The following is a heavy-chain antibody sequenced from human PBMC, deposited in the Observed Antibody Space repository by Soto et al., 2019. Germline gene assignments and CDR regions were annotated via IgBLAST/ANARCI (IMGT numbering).Heavy chain of an antibody. Sequence: KXLDWVSYISSSGSTIYYADSVKGRFTISRDNAKNSLYLQMNSLRAEDTAVYYCARFYCGGDCYSRPDAFDIWGQGTMVTVSS. V-gene: IGHV3-11*01. D-gene: IGHD2-21*02. J-gene: IGHJ3*02. CDR3: ARFYCGGDCYSRPDAFDI. CDR2: ISSSGSTI.